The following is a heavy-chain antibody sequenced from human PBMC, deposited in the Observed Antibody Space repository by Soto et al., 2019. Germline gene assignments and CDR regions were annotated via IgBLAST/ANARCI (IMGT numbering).Heavy chain of an antibody. J-gene: IGHJ3*02. Sequence: ASVKVSCKASGGTFSSYAISWVRQAPGQGLEWMGGIIPIFGTANYAQKFQGRVTITADESTSTAYMELSSLRSEDTAVYYCARDQNKIYDSSGYYYAFDIWGQGTMVTVSS. CDR2: IIPIFGTA. CDR3: ARDQNKIYDSSGYYYAFDI. D-gene: IGHD3-22*01. V-gene: IGHV1-69*13. CDR1: GGTFSSYA.